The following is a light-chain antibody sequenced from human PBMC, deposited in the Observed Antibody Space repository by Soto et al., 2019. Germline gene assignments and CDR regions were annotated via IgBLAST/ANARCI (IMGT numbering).Light chain of an antibody. CDR2: GAS. Sequence: EIVLTQSPGTLSLSPGERATLSCRASQSVSSSYLAWYQHKPGQAPRLLIYGASSRATGIPDRFSGSGSGTAFTLTISRLEPEDFAVYYCQLYGSSPHTFGKGTKQEI. CDR1: QSVSSSY. J-gene: IGKJ2*01. CDR3: QLYGSSPHT. V-gene: IGKV3-20*01.